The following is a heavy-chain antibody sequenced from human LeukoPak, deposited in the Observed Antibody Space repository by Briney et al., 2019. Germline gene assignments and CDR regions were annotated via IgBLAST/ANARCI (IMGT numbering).Heavy chain of an antibody. Sequence: GGSLRLSCAASGFTFSSYGMHWVRQAPGKGLEWVSAISGSGDRTFYADSVKGRLTISRDNSKNTLYLQLNTVRAEDTALYYCARGGTNYYHMDVWGNGTTVTVSS. CDR3: ARGGTNYYHMDV. CDR2: ISGSGDRT. V-gene: IGHV3-23*01. J-gene: IGHJ6*03. D-gene: IGHD3-10*01. CDR1: GFTFSSYG.